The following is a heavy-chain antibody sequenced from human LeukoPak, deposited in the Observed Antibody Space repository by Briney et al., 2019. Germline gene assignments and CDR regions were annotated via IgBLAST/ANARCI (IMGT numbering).Heavy chain of an antibody. J-gene: IGHJ5*02. CDR1: GYTFTSYD. CDR3: ARKGGYCGGDCHNWFDP. V-gene: IGHV1-8*03. Sequence: ASVKVSCKASGYTFTSYDINWVRQATGQGLEWMGWMNPNSGNTGYAQKFQGRVTITRNTSISTAYMELSSLRSEDTAVYYCARKGGYCGGDCHNWFDPWGQGTLVTVSS. D-gene: IGHD2-21*02. CDR2: MNPNSGNT.